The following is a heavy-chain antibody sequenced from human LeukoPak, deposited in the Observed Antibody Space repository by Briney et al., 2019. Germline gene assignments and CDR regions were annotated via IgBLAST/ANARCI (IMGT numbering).Heavy chain of an antibody. CDR2: IRYDGSNK. D-gene: IGHD1-26*01. Sequence: PGGSLRLFCAASGFTFSNYGMHWVRQAPGKGLEWVAFIRYDGSNKYYADSVKGRFTISRDNSKNTLYLQMNSLRAEDTAVYYCAKAPIVGFYFDYWGQGTLVTVSS. CDR1: GFTFSNYG. J-gene: IGHJ4*02. V-gene: IGHV3-30*02. CDR3: AKAPIVGFYFDY.